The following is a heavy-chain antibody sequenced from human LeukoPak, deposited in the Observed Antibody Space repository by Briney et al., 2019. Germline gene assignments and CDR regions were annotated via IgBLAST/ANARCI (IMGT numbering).Heavy chain of an antibody. CDR2: INPNSGGA. CDR1: GYTFTGYY. Sequence: ASVKVSCKASGYTFTGYYMHWVRQAPGQGLEWMGRINPNSGGANYAQKFQGRVTMTRDTSISTAYMELSRLRPDDTAVYYCASGVGATIVPTFDYWGQGTLVTVSS. D-gene: IGHD1-26*01. CDR3: ASGVGATIVPTFDY. V-gene: IGHV1-2*06. J-gene: IGHJ4*02.